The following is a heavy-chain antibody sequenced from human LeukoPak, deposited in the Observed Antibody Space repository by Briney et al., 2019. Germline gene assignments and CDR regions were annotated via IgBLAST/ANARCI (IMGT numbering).Heavy chain of an antibody. D-gene: IGHD6-13*01. CDR3: ATWGIGYFDY. Sequence: SVKVSCKASGGTFSSYAISWVRQAPGQGLEWMGRIIPVLGIANYAQKFQGRVTITADKSTSTAYMELSSLRSEDTAVYYCATWGIGYFDYWGQGTLVTVSS. V-gene: IGHV1-69*04. J-gene: IGHJ4*02. CDR2: IIPVLGIA. CDR1: GGTFSSYA.